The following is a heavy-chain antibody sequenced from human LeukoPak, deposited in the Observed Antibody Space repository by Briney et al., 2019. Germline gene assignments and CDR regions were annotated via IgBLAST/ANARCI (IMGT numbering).Heavy chain of an antibody. J-gene: IGHJ4*02. Sequence: GGSLRLSCAASGFTFSSYWMSWVRQAPGKGLEWVANLKQGGSEKYYVDSVKGRFTISRDNAKNSLYLQMNSLRVEDTAVYYCARDYLTDRNGPPFDYWGQGTLVTVSS. CDR1: GFTFSSYW. CDR2: LKQGGSEK. V-gene: IGHV3-7*01. CDR3: ARDYLTDRNGPPFDY. D-gene: IGHD3-9*01.